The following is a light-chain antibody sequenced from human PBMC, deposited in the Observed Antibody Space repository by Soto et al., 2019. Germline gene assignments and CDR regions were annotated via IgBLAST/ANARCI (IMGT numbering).Light chain of an antibody. CDR3: CSYAGSTTWV. V-gene: IGLV2-23*02. Sequence: QSALTQPASVSGSPKQSITISCTGTSSDVGTYNLVSWYQQHPGKAPKLMIHEVSKRPSGVSSRFSGSKSGTTASLTISGLQAEDEAVYYCCSYAGSTTWVFGGGTKLTVL. J-gene: IGLJ3*02. CDR2: EVS. CDR1: SSDVGTYNL.